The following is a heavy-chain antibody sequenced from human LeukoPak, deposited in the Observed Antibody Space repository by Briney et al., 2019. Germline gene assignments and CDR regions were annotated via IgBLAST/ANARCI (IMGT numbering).Heavy chain of an antibody. CDR1: AFTFSTYE. CDR3: ASVTARDYYTSGSYPPPSDS. D-gene: IGHD3-10*01. Sequence: GGSLRLSCEVSAFTFSTYEMNWVRQAPGKGLEWVSYISGSGDTIYYAASVRGRFTISRDNAKNSLYLQMNSLRAEDTAVYYCASVTARDYYTSGSYPPPSDSWGQGTLLTVSS. CDR2: ISGSGDTI. V-gene: IGHV3-48*03. J-gene: IGHJ4*02.